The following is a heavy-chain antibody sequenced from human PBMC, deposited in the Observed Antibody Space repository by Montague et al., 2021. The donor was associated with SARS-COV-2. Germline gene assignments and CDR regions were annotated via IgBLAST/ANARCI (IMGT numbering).Heavy chain of an antibody. D-gene: IGHD3-22*01. V-gene: IGHV4-34*01. CDR3: ARAPRITMIVVVITDIWFDP. CDR2: INHSGST. J-gene: IGHJ5*02. Sequence: SETLSLTCAVYGGSVSDNYWSWSRKPQGKGLEWIGEINHSGSTNSNPSLKSRVTTSVDTSKTQFSLKLTSVTAAATDVSYCARAPRITMIVVVITDIWFDPWGQGTLVTVSS. CDR1: GGSVSDNY.